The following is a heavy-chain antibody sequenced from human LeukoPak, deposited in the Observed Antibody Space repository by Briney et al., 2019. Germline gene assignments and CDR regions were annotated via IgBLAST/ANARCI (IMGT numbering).Heavy chain of an antibody. V-gene: IGHV4-59*08. CDR1: GASLTTHY. D-gene: IGHD3-10*01. Sequence: PSETLSLTCTVSGASLTTHYWAWIRQPPGKGLEWIGFVSKTGNTNYNASLKSRVTISADTSKNTFSLKLSSLTAADTAVYYCILGGKLDYWGQGILVTVSS. CDR2: VSKTGNT. CDR3: ILGGKLDY. J-gene: IGHJ4*02.